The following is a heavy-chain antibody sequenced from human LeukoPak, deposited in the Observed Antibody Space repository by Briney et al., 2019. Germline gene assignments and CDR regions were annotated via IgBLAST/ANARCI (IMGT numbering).Heavy chain of an antibody. Sequence: SETLSLTCLVSGGSLSSSRYYWGWIRQPPGKGLEWIGHIFYSGSTYYNPSLKSRVTISVDTSKNQFSLKLSSVTAADTAVFYCARENSGSYREFDYWGQGTLVTVSS. V-gene: IGHV4-39*07. J-gene: IGHJ4*02. D-gene: IGHD1-26*01. CDR1: GGSLSSSRYY. CDR2: IFYSGST. CDR3: ARENSGSYREFDY.